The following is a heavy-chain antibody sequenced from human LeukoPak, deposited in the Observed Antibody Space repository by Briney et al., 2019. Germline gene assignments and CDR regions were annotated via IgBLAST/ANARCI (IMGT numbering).Heavy chain of an antibody. Sequence: GGSLRLSCAASGFTFSNYWMTWVRQAPGKGLEWVANIKHDGSERYYVDSVRGRFTISRDNAKNSVYLQVNSLRVEDTAMYYCVRDTGGSGSYPDYWGQGVLVTVSS. CDR3: VRDTGGSGSYPDY. CDR2: IKHDGSER. J-gene: IGHJ4*02. V-gene: IGHV3-7*01. D-gene: IGHD1-26*01. CDR1: GFTFSNYW.